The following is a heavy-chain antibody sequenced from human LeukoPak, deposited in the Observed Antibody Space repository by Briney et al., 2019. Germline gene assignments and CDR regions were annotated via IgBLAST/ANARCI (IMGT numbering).Heavy chain of an antibody. CDR1: GFTFSSYG. D-gene: IGHD2-15*01. CDR3: AKDRWRSGGSGGGDY. CDR2: IWYDGSNK. V-gene: IGHV3-33*06. Sequence: GRSLRLSCAASGFTFSSYGMHWVRQAPGKGLEWVAVIWYDGSNKYYADSVKGRFTISRDNSKNTLNLQMNSLRAEDTAVYYCAKDRWRSGGSGGGDYWGQGTLVTVSS. J-gene: IGHJ4*02.